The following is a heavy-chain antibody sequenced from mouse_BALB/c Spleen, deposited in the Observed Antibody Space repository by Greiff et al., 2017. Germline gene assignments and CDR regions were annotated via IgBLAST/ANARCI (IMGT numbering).Heavy chain of an antibody. Sequence: DVKLVESGGGLVQPGGSLRLSCATSGFTFTDYYMSWVRQPPGKALEWLGFIRNKANGYTTEYSASVKGRFTISRDNSQSILYLQMNTLRAEDSATYYCARPPFDYGYWYFDVWGAGTTVTVSS. CDR3: ARPPFDYGYWYFDV. CDR1: GFTFTDYY. V-gene: IGHV7-3*02. D-gene: IGHD1-1*01. J-gene: IGHJ1*01. CDR2: IRNKANGYTT.